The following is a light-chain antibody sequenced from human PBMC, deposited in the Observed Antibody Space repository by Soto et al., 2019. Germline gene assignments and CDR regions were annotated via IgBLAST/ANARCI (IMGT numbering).Light chain of an antibody. CDR2: QTS. J-gene: IGKJ1*01. Sequence: EIVLTQSPATLSSFPGDRVTLSCRASQYINTRLAWYQHRPGQAPILLIYQTSLRAAGIPARFSASGSGTDFTLTISDVQPEDFALYYCHQRQSWPRTVGQGTKVDIK. CDR1: QYINTR. V-gene: IGKV3-11*01. CDR3: HQRQSWPRT.